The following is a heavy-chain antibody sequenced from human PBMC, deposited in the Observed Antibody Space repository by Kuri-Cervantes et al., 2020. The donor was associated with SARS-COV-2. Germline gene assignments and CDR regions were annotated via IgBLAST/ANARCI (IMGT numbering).Heavy chain of an antibody. CDR3: AKVSISSGSYQKALGY. CDR1: GLTFSSYG. Sequence: LSLTCAASGLTFSSYGMHWVRQAPGKGLEWVAFIRYDGSNKYYADSVKGRFTISRDNSKNTLYLQMNSLRAEDTAVYYCAKVSISSGSYQKALGYWGQGTLVTVSS. D-gene: IGHD3-10*02. J-gene: IGHJ4*02. V-gene: IGHV3-30*02. CDR2: IRYDGSNK.